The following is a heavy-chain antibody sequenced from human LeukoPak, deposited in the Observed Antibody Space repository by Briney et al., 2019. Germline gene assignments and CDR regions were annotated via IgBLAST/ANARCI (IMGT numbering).Heavy chain of an antibody. CDR1: GGSISSSSYY. CDR3: ARPESSGSSLDY. J-gene: IGHJ4*02. CDR2: INYSGST. Sequence: SETLSLTCTVTGGSISSSSYYWGWIRQPPGKGLEWIGSINYSGSTYYNASLKSRVTISVDTSKNQFSLKLSSVTAADTAVYYCARPESSGSSLDYWGQGTLVTVSS. V-gene: IGHV4-39*01. D-gene: IGHD6-6*01.